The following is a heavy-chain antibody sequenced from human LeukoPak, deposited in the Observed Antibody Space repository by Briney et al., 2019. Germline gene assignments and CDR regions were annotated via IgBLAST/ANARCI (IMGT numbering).Heavy chain of an antibody. Sequence: GGSLRLSCAASGFTFSSYSMNWVRQAPGKGLELVSSISSSSSYIYYADSVKGRFTISRDNAKNSLYLQMNSLRAEDTAVYYCARDAIGTGIAARAYWGQGTLVTVSS. CDR1: GFTFSSYS. V-gene: IGHV3-21*01. D-gene: IGHD6-6*01. CDR2: ISSSSSYI. J-gene: IGHJ4*02. CDR3: ARDAIGTGIAARAY.